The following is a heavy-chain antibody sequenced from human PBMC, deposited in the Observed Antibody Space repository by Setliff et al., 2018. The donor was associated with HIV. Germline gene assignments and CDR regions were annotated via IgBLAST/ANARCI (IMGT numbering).Heavy chain of an antibody. V-gene: IGHV3-48*04. D-gene: IGHD1-1*01. CDR1: RFTFSNYS. J-gene: IGHJ6*02. Sequence: GGSLRLSCAASRFTFSNYSMNWVRQAPGKGLEWVSYISSSSSTIYYADSVKGRFTISRDNAKNSLYLQMNSLRAEDTAVYYCARDQFTWNDHDQNNHYYGMDVWGQGTTVTVSS. CDR3: ARDQFTWNDHDQNNHYYGMDV. CDR2: ISSSSSTI.